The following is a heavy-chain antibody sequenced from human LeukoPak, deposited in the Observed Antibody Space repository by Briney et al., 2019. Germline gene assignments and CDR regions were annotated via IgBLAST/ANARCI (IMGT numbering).Heavy chain of an antibody. D-gene: IGHD4-23*01. V-gene: IGHV4-4*07. J-gene: IGHJ6*03. CDR1: GDSVSSYF. Sequence: SSETLSLTCSVSGDSVSSYFWSWIRQPAGKGLEWIGRVFTSGSTNYNPSLKSRVTMSIDTPKNRFSLKLSSVTAADTAVYYCARVRGYGGNSGDYFYYYMDVWSKGTTVTVSS. CDR3: ARVRGYGGNSGDYFYYYMDV. CDR2: VFTSGST.